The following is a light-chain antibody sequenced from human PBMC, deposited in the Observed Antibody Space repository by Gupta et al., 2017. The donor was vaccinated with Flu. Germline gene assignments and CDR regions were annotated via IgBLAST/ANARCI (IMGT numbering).Light chain of an antibody. J-gene: IGKJ1*01. CDR1: QGLVYSDGNTY. Sequence: DVVMTQSPLSLPVTLGQPASISCRSSQGLVYSDGNTYLHWFQQRPGQSPRRLIYLVSYRESGVPDRFSGSGSGTNFTLKISSVEAEDVGIYFCMRGSHWPRAFGQGTTVEIK. CDR2: LVS. V-gene: IGKV2-30*01. CDR3: MRGSHWPRA.